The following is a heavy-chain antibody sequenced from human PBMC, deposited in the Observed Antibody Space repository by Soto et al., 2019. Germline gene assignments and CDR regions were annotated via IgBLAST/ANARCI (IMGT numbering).Heavy chain of an antibody. CDR3: AKAQNVVVPRGGVGFDY. CDR1: GFTFSSYA. V-gene: IGHV3-23*01. J-gene: IGHJ4*02. D-gene: IGHD2-15*01. CDR2: ISGSGGST. Sequence: EVQLLESGGGLVQPGGSLRLSCAASGFTFSSYAMSWVRQAPGKGLEWVSAISGSGGSTYYADSVKGRFTISRDNSKNTLYLQMNSLRAEDTAVYYCAKAQNVVVPRGGVGFDYWGQGTLVTVSS.